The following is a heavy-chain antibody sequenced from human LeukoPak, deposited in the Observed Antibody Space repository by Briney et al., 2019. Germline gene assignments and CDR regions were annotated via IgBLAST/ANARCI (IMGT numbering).Heavy chain of an antibody. J-gene: IGHJ4*02. CDR1: GYTFTSYG. Sequence: GASVKVSCKASGYTFTSYGISWVRQAPGQGREWMGWISAYNGNTNYAQKVQGRGTMTTDRYTSTAYMELRRLRSDDTAVYYCARDLISSGYSIDPLEGWGQGTLVTVSS. CDR2: ISAYNGNT. V-gene: IGHV1-18*01. CDR3: ARDLISSGYSIDPLEG. D-gene: IGHD3-22*01.